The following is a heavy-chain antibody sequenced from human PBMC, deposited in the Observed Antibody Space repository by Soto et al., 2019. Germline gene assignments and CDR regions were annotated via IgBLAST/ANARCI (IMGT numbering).Heavy chain of an antibody. Sequence: QVQLVQSGAEVKKPGASVKVSCKASGYTFFTYTMHWVRRAPGQRLEWMGWINAGNGNTKYSQKFQGRVTITRDTSASTAYMQLSSLRSEDTAVYYCARGPGGPDGPGDYWGQGTLVTVSS. CDR3: ARGPGGPDGPGDY. J-gene: IGHJ4*02. CDR2: INAGNGNT. CDR1: GYTFFTYT. D-gene: IGHD2-15*01. V-gene: IGHV1-3*01.